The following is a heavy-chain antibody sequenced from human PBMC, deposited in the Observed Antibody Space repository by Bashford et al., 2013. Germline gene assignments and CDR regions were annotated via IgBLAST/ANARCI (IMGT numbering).Heavy chain of an antibody. CDR3: ARDVDYRFDD. V-gene: IGHV1-18*01. D-gene: IGHD3-16*01. Sequence: IVWVRQAPGQGLEWMGWISANSGNTDYAQKLNGRVTLTTDTSTSTAYMELRSLRSDDTAMYYCARDVDYRFDDWGRGTLVTVSS. CDR2: ISANSGNT. J-gene: IGHJ4*02.